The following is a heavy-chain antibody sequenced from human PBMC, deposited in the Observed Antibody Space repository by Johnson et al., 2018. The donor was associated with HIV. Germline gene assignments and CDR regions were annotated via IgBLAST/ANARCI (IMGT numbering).Heavy chain of an antibody. V-gene: IGHV3-30*04. D-gene: IGHD3-3*01. J-gene: IGHJ3*02. CDR3: ARQPDNFWSSDAFDI. Sequence: QMQLVESGGGVVQPGRSLRLSCAASGFTFSSYAMHWVRQAPGKGLEWVAVISYDGSNKYYADSVKGRFTISRDNAKNSVFLQMNSLRVEDTAIYYCARQPDNFWSSDAFDIWGQGTMVTVSS. CDR2: ISYDGSNK. CDR1: GFTFSSYA.